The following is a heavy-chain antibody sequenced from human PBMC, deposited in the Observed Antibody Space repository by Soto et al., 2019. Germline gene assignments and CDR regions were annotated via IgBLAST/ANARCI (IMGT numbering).Heavy chain of an antibody. CDR3: ARDQVRFLGLSGMDV. CDR2: ISAYNGNT. V-gene: IGHV1-18*04. CDR1: GYTFTSYG. J-gene: IGHJ6*02. Sequence: ASVKVSCKASGYTFTSYGISWVRQAPGQGLEWMGWISAYNGNTNYAQKLQGRVTMTTDTSTSTAYMELRSPRSDDTAVYYCARDQVRFLGLSGMDVWGQGTTVTVSS. D-gene: IGHD3-3*01.